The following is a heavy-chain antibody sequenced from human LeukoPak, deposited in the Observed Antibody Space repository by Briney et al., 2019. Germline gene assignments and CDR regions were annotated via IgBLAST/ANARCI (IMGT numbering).Heavy chain of an antibody. V-gene: IGHV3-11*01. CDR2: ISSSGSTI. CDR3: ARGYTYYYDSSGYSY. CDR1: GFTFSDYY. J-gene: IGHJ4*02. Sequence: GGSLRLSCAASGFTFSDYYMSWIRQAPGKGLEWVSYISSSGSTIYYADSVKGRFTISRDNAKNSLYLQMSSLRAEDTAVYYCARGYTYYYDSSGYSYWGQGTLVTVSS. D-gene: IGHD3-22*01.